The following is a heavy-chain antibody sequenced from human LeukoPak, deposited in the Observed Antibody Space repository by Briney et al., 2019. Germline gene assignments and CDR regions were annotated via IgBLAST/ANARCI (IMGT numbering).Heavy chain of an antibody. CDR3: ERDNNAAFDI. D-gene: IGHD2-2*01. CDR2: IKPDRSQK. Sequence: GWSLTLSCTASGFTFSNYLMSWVRQAPWKGREWVANIKPDRSQKYYVDAVRCPFTVSRDNAKNSLYPQMNSLSVWVTAVYYCERDNNAAFDIWGLGTMVTVSS. CDR1: GFTFSNYL. J-gene: IGHJ3*02. V-gene: IGHV3-7*01.